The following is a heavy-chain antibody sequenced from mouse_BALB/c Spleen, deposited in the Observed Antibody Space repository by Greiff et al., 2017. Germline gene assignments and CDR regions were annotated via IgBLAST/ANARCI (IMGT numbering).Heavy chain of an antibody. CDR2: IDPANGNT. V-gene: IGHV14-3*02. Sequence: VQLKQSGAELVKPGASVKLSCTASGFNIKDTYMHWVKQRPEQGLEWIGRIDPANGNTKYDPKFQGKATITADTSSNTAYLQLSSLTSEDTAVYYCVTWHYGMDYWGQGTSVTVSA. CDR3: VTWHYGMDY. J-gene: IGHJ4*01. CDR1: GFNIKDTY.